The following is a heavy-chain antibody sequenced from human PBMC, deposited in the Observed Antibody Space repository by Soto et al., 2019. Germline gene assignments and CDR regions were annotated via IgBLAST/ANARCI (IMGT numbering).Heavy chain of an antibody. D-gene: IGHD2-2*01. CDR1: GGSISSYY. Sequence: PSETLSLTCTVSGGSISSYYWSWIRQPPGKGLEWIGYIYYSGSTNYNPSLKSRVTISVDTSKNQFSLQLSSVTAADTAVYYCARSPYCSSTSCYNFDYWGQGTLVTVSS. CDR3: ARSPYCSSTSCYNFDY. CDR2: IYYSGST. J-gene: IGHJ4*02. V-gene: IGHV4-59*01.